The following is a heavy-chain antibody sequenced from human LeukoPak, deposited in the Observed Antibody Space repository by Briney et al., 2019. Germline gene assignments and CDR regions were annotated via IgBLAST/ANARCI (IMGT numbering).Heavy chain of an antibody. Sequence: PSETLSLTCTVSGGSISSSSYYWGWIRQPPGKGLEWIGSIYHSGSTYYNPSLKSRVTISVDTSKNQFSLKLSSVTAADTAVYYCASPGQFLEWLEGAFDIWGQGTMVTVSS. J-gene: IGHJ3*02. V-gene: IGHV4-39*07. D-gene: IGHD3-3*01. CDR2: IYHSGST. CDR1: GGSISSSSYY. CDR3: ASPGQFLEWLEGAFDI.